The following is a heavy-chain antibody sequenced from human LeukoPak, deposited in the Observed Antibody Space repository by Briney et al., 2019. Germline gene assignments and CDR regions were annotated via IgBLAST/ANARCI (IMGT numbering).Heavy chain of an antibody. V-gene: IGHV4-59*01. CDR3: ARRGRNSSGWQDYL. CDR1: GGSTSSYY. D-gene: IGHD6-25*01. J-gene: IGHJ4*02. Sequence: SETLSLTCTVSGGSTSSYYWSWIRQPPGKGLEWIANIYHTGSTNYNPSLSGRVTISIDTAKNQFSLKLTSVTAADTAVYYCARRGRNSSGWQDYLWGQGTLVTVSS. CDR2: IYHTGST.